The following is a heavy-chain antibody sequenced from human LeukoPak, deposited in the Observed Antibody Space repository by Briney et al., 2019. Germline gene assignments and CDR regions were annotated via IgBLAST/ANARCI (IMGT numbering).Heavy chain of an antibody. J-gene: IGHJ4*02. V-gene: IGHV4-30-4*01. D-gene: IGHD3-3*01. Sequence: SQTLSLTCTVSGGSISSGDYYWSWIRQPPGKGLEWIGHIYYSRSTYYNPSLKSRVTISVDTSKNQFSLKLSSVTAADTAVYYCARAPRRITIFGVVHGAFDYWGQGTLVTVSS. CDR1: GGSISSGDYY. CDR2: IYYSRST. CDR3: ARAPRRITIFGVVHGAFDY.